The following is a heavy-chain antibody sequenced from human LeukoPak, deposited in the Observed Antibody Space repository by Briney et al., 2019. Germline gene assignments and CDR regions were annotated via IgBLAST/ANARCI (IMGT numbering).Heavy chain of an antibody. V-gene: IGHV3-23*01. CDR1: GFTFSSYA. D-gene: IGHD3-10*01. Sequence: GGSLRLSCAASGFTFSSYAMSWVRQAPGKGLEWVSAISGSGGSTYYADSVKGRFTISRDNSKNTLYLQMNSLRAEDTAVYYCAKDVRPLWFGELLTPPNFDYWGQGTLVTVSS. CDR3: AKDVRPLWFGELLTPPNFDY. J-gene: IGHJ4*02. CDR2: ISGSGGST.